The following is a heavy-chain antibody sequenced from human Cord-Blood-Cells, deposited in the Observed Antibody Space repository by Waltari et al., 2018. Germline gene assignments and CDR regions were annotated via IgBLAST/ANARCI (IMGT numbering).Heavy chain of an antibody. Sequence: EVQLVESGGGLVQPGGSLRLSCAASGFTFSSYWMSWGRRAPGKGLEWVANIKQDGSEKYYVDSVKGRFTISRDNAKNSLYLQMNSLRAEDTAVYYCARDPLDSSQPQYFQHWGQGTLVTVSS. D-gene: IGHD6-13*01. CDR1: GFTFSSYW. CDR2: IKQDGSEK. CDR3: ARDPLDSSQPQYFQH. V-gene: IGHV3-7*01. J-gene: IGHJ1*01.